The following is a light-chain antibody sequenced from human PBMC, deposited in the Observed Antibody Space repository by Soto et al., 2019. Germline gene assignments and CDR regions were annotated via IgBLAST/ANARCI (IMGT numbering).Light chain of an antibody. CDR3: QSYDSSLSVA. CDR2: GNS. J-gene: IGLJ2*01. CDR1: SSNIGAGYD. Sequence: QSVLTQPPSVSGAPGQRVTISCTGSSSNIGAGYDVHWYQQLPGTAPKILIYGNSNRPSGVPDRFSGSKSGTSASLAITGLQAEDEADYYCQSYDSSLSVAFGGGTKVTVL. V-gene: IGLV1-40*01.